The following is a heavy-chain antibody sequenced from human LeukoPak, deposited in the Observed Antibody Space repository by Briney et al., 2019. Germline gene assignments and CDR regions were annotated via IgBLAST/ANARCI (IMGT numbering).Heavy chain of an antibody. CDR2: ISAYNGNT. CDR1: GYTFTSYG. Sequence: ASVKVSCKASGYTFTSYGISWVRQAPGQGLEWMGWISAYNGNTNYAQKFQGRVTMTRDMSTSTVYMELSSLRSEDTAVYYCARAKAGVVKNYYYMDVWGKGTTVTVSS. V-gene: IGHV1-18*01. D-gene: IGHD3-22*01. CDR3: ARAKAGVVKNYYYMDV. J-gene: IGHJ6*03.